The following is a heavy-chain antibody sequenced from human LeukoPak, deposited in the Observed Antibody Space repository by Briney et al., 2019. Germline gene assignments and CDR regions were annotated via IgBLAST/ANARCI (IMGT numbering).Heavy chain of an antibody. CDR2: IRYDGSNK. CDR1: GFTFSSYG. J-gene: IGHJ4*02. CDR3: AKDQGSGSRYFDY. D-gene: IGHD3-10*01. Sequence: GGSLRLSCAASGFTFSSYGMHWVRQAPGKGLEWVAFIRYDGSNKYYADSVKGRFTISRDNSKNTLYLQMNSLRAEDTALYYCAKDQGSGSRYFDYWGQGTLVTVSS. V-gene: IGHV3-30*02.